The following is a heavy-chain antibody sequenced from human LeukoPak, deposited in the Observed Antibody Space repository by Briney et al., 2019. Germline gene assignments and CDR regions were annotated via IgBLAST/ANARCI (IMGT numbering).Heavy chain of an antibody. CDR3: ARWQYTISSGWFDP. D-gene: IGHD6-6*01. Sequence: SETLSLTCTISGGSISSLYWGWIRQSPGKGLEWIGSIYYSGGTNYNPSLKSRVTISVDTSKIQFSLKLSSVTAADTAVYYCARWQYTISSGWFDPWGQGTLVTVSS. J-gene: IGHJ5*02. V-gene: IGHV4-59*08. CDR2: IYYSGGT. CDR1: GGSISSLY.